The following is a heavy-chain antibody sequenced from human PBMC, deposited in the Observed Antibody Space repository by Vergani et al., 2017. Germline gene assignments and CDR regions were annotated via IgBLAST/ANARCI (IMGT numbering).Heavy chain of an antibody. V-gene: IGHV4-59*01. Sequence: QVQLQESGPGLVKPSETLSLTCTVPGGPISSYYWSWIRQPPGKGLEWVGYIYYSGSTNYNPSLKSRVPISVDTSKNQFSLKLSSVTAADTAVYYCASSMRRVNXFDPWGQGTLVTVSS. CDR2: IYYSGST. CDR3: ASSMRRVNXFDP. CDR1: GGPISSYY. D-gene: IGHD3-3*02. J-gene: IGHJ5*02.